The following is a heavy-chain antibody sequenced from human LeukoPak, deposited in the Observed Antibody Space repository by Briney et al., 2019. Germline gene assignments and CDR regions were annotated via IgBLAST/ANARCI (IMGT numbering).Heavy chain of an antibody. CDR2: LNQDGSNK. CDR3: AVGTLRELPGR. Sequence: PGGSLRLSCAASGFAFTAYWMTWVRQAPGKGLECVAHLNQDGSNKYYVDSVKGRFTISRDNAKKSLYLQMNSLRAEDTAVYYCAVGTLRELPGRWGQGTLVTVSS. V-gene: IGHV3-7*01. D-gene: IGHD1-26*01. J-gene: IGHJ4*02. CDR1: GFAFTAYW.